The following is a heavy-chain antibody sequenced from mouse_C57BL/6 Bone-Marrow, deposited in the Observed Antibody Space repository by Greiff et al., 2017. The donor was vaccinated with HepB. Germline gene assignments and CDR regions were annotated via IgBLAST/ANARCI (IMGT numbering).Heavy chain of an antibody. CDR3: ARDSLRYWYFDV. Sequence: EVQLQESGPGMVKPSQSLSLTCTVTGYSITSGYDWHWIRHFPGNKLEWMGYISYSGSTNYNPSLKSRISITHDTSKNHFFLKLNSVTTEDTATYYCARDSLRYWYFDVWGTGTTVTVSS. V-gene: IGHV3-1*01. D-gene: IGHD1-1*01. CDR2: ISYSGST. CDR1: GYSITSGYD. J-gene: IGHJ1*03.